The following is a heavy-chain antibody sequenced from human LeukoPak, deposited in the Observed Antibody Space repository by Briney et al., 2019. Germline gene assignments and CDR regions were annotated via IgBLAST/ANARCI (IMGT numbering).Heavy chain of an antibody. CDR1: GVSINTGSYY. V-gene: IGHV4-39*07. CDR2: IYYSGST. CDR3: ARSHWGPFGSRIANWFDP. J-gene: IGHJ5*02. D-gene: IGHD7-27*01. Sequence: SETLSLTCTVSGVSINTGSYYWGWIRQPPGKGLEWIVSIYYSGSTYSNPSLKSRVTISVDTSKNQFSLKLNSVTAADTAVYYCARSHWGPFGSRIANWFDPWGQGTLVTVSS.